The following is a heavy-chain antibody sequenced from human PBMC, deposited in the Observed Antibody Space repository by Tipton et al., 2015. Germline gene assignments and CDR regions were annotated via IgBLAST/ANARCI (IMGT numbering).Heavy chain of an antibody. J-gene: IGHJ4*02. CDR1: GYSISSAFY. Sequence: GLVKPSETLSLTCAVSGYSISSAFYWGWIRQPPGKGLEWIATIYHTGSTYYNPSLKSRVTISVDTSKTQFSLKMRSVTATDTAVYYCARARGRHGGLFDSWGQGTLVTVSS. D-gene: IGHD4-23*01. CDR3: ARARGRHGGLFDS. V-gene: IGHV4-38-2*01. CDR2: IYHTGST.